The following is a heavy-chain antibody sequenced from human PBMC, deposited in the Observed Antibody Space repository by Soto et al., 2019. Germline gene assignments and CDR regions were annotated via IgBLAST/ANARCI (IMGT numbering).Heavy chain of an antibody. CDR3: ARGVLGPGDYYYGMDV. Sequence: GGSLRLSCAASGFTFSNYDMHWVRQAPGEGLEWVSGIGAASDTYYPVSVQGRFTVSRGNARKSLYLQMNSLRAGDTAVYYCARGVLGPGDYYYGMDVWGQGTTVTVSS. CDR1: GFTFSNYD. J-gene: IGHJ6*02. V-gene: IGHV3-13*01. CDR2: IGAASDT. D-gene: IGHD7-27*01.